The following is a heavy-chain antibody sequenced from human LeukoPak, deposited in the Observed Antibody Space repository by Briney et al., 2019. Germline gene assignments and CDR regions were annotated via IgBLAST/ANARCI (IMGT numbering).Heavy chain of an antibody. V-gene: IGHV4-59*01. CDR3: ARDLGSGWSDAFDI. D-gene: IGHD6-19*01. Sequence: SETLSLTCTASGGSISSYYWSWIRQPPGKGLEWIGYIYHSGSTNYNPSLKSRVTISVDTSKNQFSLKLSSVTAADTAVYYCARDLGSGWSDAFDIWGQGTMVTVSS. J-gene: IGHJ3*02. CDR1: GGSISSYY. CDR2: IYHSGST.